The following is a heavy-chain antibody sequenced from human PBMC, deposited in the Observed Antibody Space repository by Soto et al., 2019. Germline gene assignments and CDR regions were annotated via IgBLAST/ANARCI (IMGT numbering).Heavy chain of an antibody. CDR1: GGSISSYY. CDR3: ARSPITMVRGVIIMPYYFDY. J-gene: IGHJ4*02. Sequence: SETLSLTCTVSGGSISSYYWSWIRQPPGKGLEWIGYIYYSGSTNYNPSLKSRVTISVDTSKNQFSLKLSSVTAADTAVYYCARSPITMVRGVIIMPYYFDYWGQGTLVTVSS. D-gene: IGHD3-10*01. V-gene: IGHV4-59*08. CDR2: IYYSGST.